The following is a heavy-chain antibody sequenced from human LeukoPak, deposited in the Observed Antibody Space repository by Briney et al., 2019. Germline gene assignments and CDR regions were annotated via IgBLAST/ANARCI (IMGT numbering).Heavy chain of an antibody. CDR3: ARSMTTVTNDAFDI. Sequence: SETLSLTCTVSGGSISSSNWWSWVRQPPGKGLEWIGEIYHSGSTNYNPSLKSRVTISVDKSKNQFSLKLSSVTAADTAVYYCARSMTTVTNDAFDIWGQGTMVTVSP. D-gene: IGHD4-17*01. V-gene: IGHV4-4*02. CDR2: IYHSGST. J-gene: IGHJ3*02. CDR1: GGSISSSNW.